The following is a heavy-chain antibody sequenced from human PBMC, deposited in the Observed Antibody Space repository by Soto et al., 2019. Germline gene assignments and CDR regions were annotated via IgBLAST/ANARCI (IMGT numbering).Heavy chain of an antibody. CDR2: IYYSGST. Sequence: QLQLQESGPGLVKPSETLSLTCTVSGGSISSSSYYWGWIRQPPGKGLEWIGSIYYSGSTYYNPSLKSRVTISVDTSKNQFSLKLSSVTAADTAVYYCARHYGIAAADYWGQGTLVTVSS. V-gene: IGHV4-39*01. D-gene: IGHD6-13*01. CDR1: GGSISSSSYY. J-gene: IGHJ4*02. CDR3: ARHYGIAAADY.